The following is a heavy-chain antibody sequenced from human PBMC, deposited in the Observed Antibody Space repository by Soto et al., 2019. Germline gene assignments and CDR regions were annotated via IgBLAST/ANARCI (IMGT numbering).Heavy chain of an antibody. J-gene: IGHJ3*01. Sequence: QVQLQESGPGLVKPSQTLSLTCTVSGGSISSGGYYWSWIRQHQGKVPEWIGYIYYSGSTYSNPSLQNLLTKPIDTSKNRFPVQFSAVNAGDTALHYFARPTSGSGSYYPNPFYVWGQGTIVTFCS. D-gene: IGHD3-10*01. CDR1: GGSISSGGYY. CDR2: IYYSGST. CDR3: ARPTSGSGSYYPNPFYV. V-gene: IGHV4-31*01.